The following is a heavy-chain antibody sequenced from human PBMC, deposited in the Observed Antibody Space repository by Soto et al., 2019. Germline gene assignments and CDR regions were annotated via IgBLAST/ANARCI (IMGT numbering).Heavy chain of an antibody. CDR3: AREASGYYYYYYMDV. J-gene: IGHJ6*03. Sequence: ASVKLSCKASGYPFTSSEINWVRQATGQGLEGMGWMNPYNGNTSYAQKFQGRVTMTTDTSTSTAYMELRSLRSEDTAVYYCAREASGYYYYYYMDVWGKGTTVTVSS. CDR2: MNPYNGNT. D-gene: IGHD3-3*01. CDR1: GYPFTSSE. V-gene: IGHV1-8*01.